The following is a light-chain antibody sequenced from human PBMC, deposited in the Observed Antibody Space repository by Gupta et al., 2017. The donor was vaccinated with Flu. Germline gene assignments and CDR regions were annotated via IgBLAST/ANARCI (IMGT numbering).Light chain of an antibody. J-gene: IGLJ1*01. CDR3: SSHAGRVTWV. CDR2: DVT. CDR1: NNDAGGSNR. V-gene: IGLV2-11*01. Sequence: QSAPTQPRSVSGSPGQSVSIPCTGTNNDAGGSNRVSWYEQRPGKAPKLILYDVTERPSGVPDRFSGSKSGNTASLTISGLQADDEADYYCSSHAGRVTWVFGTGTTVTVL.